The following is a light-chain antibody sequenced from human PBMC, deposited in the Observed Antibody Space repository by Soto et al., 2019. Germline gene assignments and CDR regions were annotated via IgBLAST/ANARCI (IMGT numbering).Light chain of an antibody. CDR1: QSISSW. Sequence: DIQMTQSPSNLAASVGDRVTITCRASQSISSWLAWYQQKPGKAPKLLIYKASSLESGVPSRFSGSGSGTEFTLTISSLQPDDFATYYCKQYNSYSWTFGHGNKVDI. CDR3: KQYNSYSWT. V-gene: IGKV1-5*03. J-gene: IGKJ1*01. CDR2: KAS.